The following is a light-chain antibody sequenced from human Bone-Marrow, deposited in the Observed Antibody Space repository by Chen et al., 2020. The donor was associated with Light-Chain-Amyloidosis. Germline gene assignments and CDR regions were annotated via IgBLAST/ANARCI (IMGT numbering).Light chain of an antibody. CDR3: QQYYSTLGT. J-gene: IGKJ2*02. CDR2: WAS. Sequence: DIVMTQSPDSLAVSLVARATINCKSSQSVLYSSNNKNYLAWYQQKPGQPPKLLIYWASTRESGVPDRFSGSGSGTDFTLTISSLQAEDVAVYYCQQYYSTLGTFGQGTKLEIK. V-gene: IGKV4-1*01. CDR1: QSVLYSSNNKNY.